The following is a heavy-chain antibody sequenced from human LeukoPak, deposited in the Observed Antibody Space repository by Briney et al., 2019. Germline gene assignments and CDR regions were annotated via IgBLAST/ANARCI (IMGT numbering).Heavy chain of an antibody. Sequence: SETLSLTCAVYGGSFSGYYWSWIRQPPGKGLEWIGEINHSGSTNYNPSLKSRVTISVDTSKNQFSLKLSSVTAADTAVYYCARGKQYCSGGSCYGRGGDCNDYWGQGTLVTVSS. CDR2: INHSGST. CDR1: GGSFSGYY. CDR3: ARGKQYCSGGSCYGRGGDCNDY. V-gene: IGHV4-34*01. J-gene: IGHJ4*02. D-gene: IGHD2-15*01.